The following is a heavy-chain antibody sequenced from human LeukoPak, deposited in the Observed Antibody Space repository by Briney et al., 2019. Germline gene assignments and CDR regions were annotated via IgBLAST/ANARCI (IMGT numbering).Heavy chain of an antibody. D-gene: IGHD3-22*01. CDR3: AVYDSSGYYYSNDAFDI. CDR1: GYTFTSYD. J-gene: IGHJ3*02. V-gene: IGHV1-8*01. Sequence: ASVKLSCKASGYTFTSYDINWVRQATGQGLEWMGWMNPNSGNTGYAQKFQGRVTMTRNTSISTAYMELSSLRSEDTAVYYCAVYDSSGYYYSNDAFDIWGQGTMVTVSS. CDR2: MNPNSGNT.